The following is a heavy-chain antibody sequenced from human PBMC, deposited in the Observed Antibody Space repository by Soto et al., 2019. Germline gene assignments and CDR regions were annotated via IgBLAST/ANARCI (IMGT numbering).Heavy chain of an antibody. J-gene: IGHJ3*02. Sequence: VASVKVSCKASGGTFSSYTVSWVRQAPGQGLEWMGGIIPIFGTANYAQRFQGRVTITADESTGTAYMELSSLRSEDTAVYYCARIGSSGPRGFDIWGQGTMGTVSS. V-gene: IGHV1-69*13. CDR3: ARIGSSGPRGFDI. D-gene: IGHD3-22*01. CDR2: IIPIFGTA. CDR1: GGTFSSYT.